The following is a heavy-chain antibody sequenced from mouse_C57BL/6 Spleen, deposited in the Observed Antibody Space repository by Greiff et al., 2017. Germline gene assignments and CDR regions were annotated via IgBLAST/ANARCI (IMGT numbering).Heavy chain of an antibody. CDR1: GFSLTSYG. J-gene: IGHJ1*03. Sequence: VQLQQSGPGLVQPSPTLSITCTVSGFSLTSYGVHWVRQSPGQGLEWLGVIWSGGSTDYNAAFISRLSISKDNSKCHVFFKMNSLQADDTAIYYCARNYGTPYFDVWGTGTTLTVSS. CDR3: ARNYGTPYFDV. D-gene: IGHD1-1*01. CDR2: IWSGGST. V-gene: IGHV2-2*01.